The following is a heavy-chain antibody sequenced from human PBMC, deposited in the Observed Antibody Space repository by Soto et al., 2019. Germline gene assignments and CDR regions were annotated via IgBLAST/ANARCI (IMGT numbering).Heavy chain of an antibody. CDR3: ASSLYSSSWLLNFDY. J-gene: IGHJ4*02. CDR1: GGTFSSYA. V-gene: IGHV1-69*01. CDR2: IIPIFGTA. Sequence: QVQLVQSGAEVKKPGSSVKVSCKASGGTFSSYAISWVRQAPGQGLEWVGGIIPIFGTAYYAQKFQGRVTITADESTSTVYIELSSLRSEDTAVYYCASSLYSSSWLLNFDYWGQGTLVTVSS. D-gene: IGHD6-13*01.